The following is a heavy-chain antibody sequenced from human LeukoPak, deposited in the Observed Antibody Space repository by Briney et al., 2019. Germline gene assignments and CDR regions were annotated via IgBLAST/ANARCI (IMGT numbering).Heavy chain of an antibody. V-gene: IGHV5-51*01. Sequence: PGESLKISCKASGYSFTTYWIAWVRQMPGKGLEWMGIIYPDDSDTRYSPSFRGQVTISADKSISTAYLQWSSLRAPDTAVYYCAIQADYNLLTGYYKGHLDYWGQGTLVTVSS. CDR2: IYPDDSDT. J-gene: IGHJ4*02. CDR3: AIQADYNLLTGYYKGHLDY. CDR1: GYSFTTYW. D-gene: IGHD3-9*01.